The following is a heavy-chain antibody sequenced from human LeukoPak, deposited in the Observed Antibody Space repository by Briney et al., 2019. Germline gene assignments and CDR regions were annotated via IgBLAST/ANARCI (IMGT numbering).Heavy chain of an antibody. J-gene: IGHJ4*02. CDR2: VNGSGGST. CDR1: GFTFSNYA. D-gene: IGHD5-12*01. Sequence: GGSLRLSCAASGFTFSNYAMNWVRQAPGKGLEWVSGVNGSGGSTFYADSVKGRITISRDNSKNTLYLQMSSLRAEDTAVYYCAKDRAGYSGARGFDDWGQGTLVTVSS. V-gene: IGHV3-23*01. CDR3: AKDRAGYSGARGFDD.